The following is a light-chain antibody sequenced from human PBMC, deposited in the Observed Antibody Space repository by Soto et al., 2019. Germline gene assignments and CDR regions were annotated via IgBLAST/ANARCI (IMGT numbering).Light chain of an antibody. Sequence: AIQMTQSPSSLSASVGDRVTITCRASQGIRNDLGWYQQKPGKAPKLLIYAASSLQSGVPSRFSGSGSGTDFPLTISTLPPEVLATYYCQQNYISPLTFGGGTKVDI. CDR1: QGIRND. V-gene: IGKV1-6*01. CDR3: QQNYISPLT. J-gene: IGKJ4*01. CDR2: AAS.